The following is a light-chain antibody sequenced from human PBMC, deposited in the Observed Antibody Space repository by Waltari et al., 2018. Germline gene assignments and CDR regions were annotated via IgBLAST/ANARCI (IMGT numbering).Light chain of an antibody. CDR2: AAS. CDR3: QQLNSYPLMYT. Sequence: IQLPQSPSSLSASVGDRVPITCRASQGISSYLAWYQQKPGKAPKLLIYAASTLQSGVPSRFSGSGSGTDFTLTISSLQPEDFATYYCQQLNSYPLMYTFGQGTKLEIK. J-gene: IGKJ2*01. CDR1: QGISSY. V-gene: IGKV1-9*01.